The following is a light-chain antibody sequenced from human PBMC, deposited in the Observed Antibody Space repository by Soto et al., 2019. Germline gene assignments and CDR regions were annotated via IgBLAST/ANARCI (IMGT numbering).Light chain of an antibody. Sequence: QSVLSQPASVSGSPGQTITIFCTGSSSDVGGFNYVSWHQQHPGKAPKVMIYDVSDRPSGVSSRFSGSKSGNTASLTISGLQAEDEADYYCSSFTRSATDVFGTGTKVTVL. V-gene: IGLV2-14*03. CDR3: SSFTRSATDV. CDR2: DVS. J-gene: IGLJ1*01. CDR1: SSDVGGFNY.